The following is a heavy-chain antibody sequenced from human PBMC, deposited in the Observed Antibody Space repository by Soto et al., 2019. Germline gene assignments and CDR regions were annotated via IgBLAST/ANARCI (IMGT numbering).Heavy chain of an antibody. CDR1: GFNFGDYA. CDR3: ARRHYFDF. J-gene: IGHJ4*02. V-gene: IGHV3-49*03. CDR2: IRSKSNGGTT. Sequence: GGSLRLSCTTSGFNFGDYAMTWCRQAPGKGLEWIGFIRSKSNGGTTDYAPSMKGRFTITRDDSKGIAYLQMNSLKTEDTALYYCARRHYFDFWGQGTLVTVSS.